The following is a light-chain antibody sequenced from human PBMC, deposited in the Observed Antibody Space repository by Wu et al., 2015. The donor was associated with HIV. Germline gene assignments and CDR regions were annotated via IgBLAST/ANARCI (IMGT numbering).Light chain of an antibody. CDR1: QSVSSY. CDR3: QQSYSTPRT. Sequence: EIVLTQSPGALSLSPGERVTLSCRASQSVSSYLAWYQQKPGQAPRLLIYGASSRATGIPDRFSGSRSGTDFTLTISSLQPEDFATYYCQQSYSTPRTFGQGTKVEIK. CDR2: GAS. J-gene: IGKJ1*01. V-gene: IGKV3-20*01.